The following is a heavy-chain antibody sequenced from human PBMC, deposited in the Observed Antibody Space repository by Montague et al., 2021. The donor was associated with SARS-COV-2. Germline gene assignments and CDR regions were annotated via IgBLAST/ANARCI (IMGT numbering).Heavy chain of an antibody. CDR2: IYYSGST. Sequence: SETLPLTCTVSGGSISSYYWSWIRQPPGKGLEWIGYIYYSGSTNYNPSLKSRVTISVDTSKNQFSLKLSSVTAADTAVYYCARVVAAAGTPVFDYWGQGTLVTVSS. D-gene: IGHD6-13*01. V-gene: IGHV4-59*01. J-gene: IGHJ4*02. CDR3: ARVVAAAGTPVFDY. CDR1: GGSISSYY.